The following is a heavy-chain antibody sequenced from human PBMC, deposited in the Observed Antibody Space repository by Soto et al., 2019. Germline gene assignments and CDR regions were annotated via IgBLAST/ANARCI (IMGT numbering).Heavy chain of an antibody. CDR1: GGTFSSYA. D-gene: IGHD6-19*01. CDR3: ASIQQWLAGSWYFDL. CDR2: IIPIFGTA. J-gene: IGHJ2*01. V-gene: IGHV1-69*12. Sequence: QVQLVQSGAEVKKPGSSVKVSCKASGGTFSSYAISWVRQAPGQGLEWMGGIIPIFGTANYAQKSQGRVTITADESTSTAYMELSSLRSEDTAVYYCASIQQWLAGSWYFDLWGRGTLVTVSS.